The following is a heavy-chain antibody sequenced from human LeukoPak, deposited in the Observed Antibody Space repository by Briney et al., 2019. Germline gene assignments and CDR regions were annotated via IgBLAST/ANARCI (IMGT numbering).Heavy chain of an antibody. CDR3: ARDLGVMVRAFDI. J-gene: IGHJ3*02. Sequence: SETLSLTCSVSGASVSDGNYYWSWIRQPPGKGLEWIGYMFYSGSTNYNPSLKSRVTISVDTSKNQISLKLSSVTAADTAVYYCARDLGVMVRAFDIWGQGTMVTVSS. CDR1: GASVSDGNYY. D-gene: IGHD5-18*01. V-gene: IGHV4-61*01. CDR2: MFYSGST.